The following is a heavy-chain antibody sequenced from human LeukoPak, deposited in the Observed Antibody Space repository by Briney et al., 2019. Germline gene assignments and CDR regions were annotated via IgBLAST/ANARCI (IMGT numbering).Heavy chain of an antibody. CDR2: RYNRSKLYK. D-gene: IGHD1-1*01. V-gene: IGHV6-1*01. J-gene: IGHJ3*02. CDR1: GDSVSSNSAA. CDR3: AREIRPNGNAFDI. Sequence: SQTLSLTCAISGDSVSSNSAAWNWIRQSPSRGLEWPGRRYNRSKLYKDNAVSVKGRIAINPDTYKNQFSLQLSSVTPEDTAVYYCAREIRPNGNAFDIWGQGTMVTVSS.